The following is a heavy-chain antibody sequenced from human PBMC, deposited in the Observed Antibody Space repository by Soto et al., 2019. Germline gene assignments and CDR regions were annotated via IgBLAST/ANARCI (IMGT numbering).Heavy chain of an antibody. CDR3: ARGAPVVNDY. D-gene: IGHD3-22*01. J-gene: IGHJ4*02. V-gene: IGHV4-30-2*01. Sequence: QLQLQESGSGLVKPSQTLSLTCAVYGGSISSGGYSWSWIRQPPGKGLEWIGYIYHSGSTYYNPSRKIRVTISVDRSKNQFSLKLSSGTAADTAVYYCARGAPVVNDYCGQGTLVTVSS. CDR1: GGSISSGGYS. CDR2: IYHSGST.